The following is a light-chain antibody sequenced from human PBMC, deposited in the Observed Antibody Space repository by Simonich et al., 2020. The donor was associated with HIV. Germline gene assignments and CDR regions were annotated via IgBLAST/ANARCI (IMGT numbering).Light chain of an antibody. CDR3: QQYNKWPPWT. CDR1: QSVSSN. V-gene: IGKV3-15*01. J-gene: IGKJ1*01. CDR2: GAS. Sequence: EIVLTQSPATLSLSPGERATRSCRASQSVSSNLAWYQQKPGQAPRHLIDGASTRATGIPARFSGSGSGTEFTLTISSLQSEDFAVYYCQQYNKWPPWTFGQGTKVEIK.